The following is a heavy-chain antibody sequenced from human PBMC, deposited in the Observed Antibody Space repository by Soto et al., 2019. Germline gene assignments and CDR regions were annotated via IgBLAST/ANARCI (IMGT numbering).Heavy chain of an antibody. D-gene: IGHD6-19*01. J-gene: IGHJ3*02. V-gene: IGHV3-48*04. Sequence: GGSLRLSCAASGFTFSSYSMNWVRQAPGKGLEWVSYISSSSSTIYYADSVKGRFTISRDNAKNSLYLQMNSLRAEDTAVYYCARDHRYSSGWYDDAVDIWGQGTMVTVSS. CDR1: GFTFSSYS. CDR2: ISSSSSTI. CDR3: ARDHRYSSGWYDDAVDI.